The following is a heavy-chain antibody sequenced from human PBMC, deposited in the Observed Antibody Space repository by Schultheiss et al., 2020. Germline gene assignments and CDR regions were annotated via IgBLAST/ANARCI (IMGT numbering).Heavy chain of an antibody. CDR1: GFTFSNSD. D-gene: IGHD3-10*01. J-gene: IGHJ4*02. CDR2: VSWNGSRT. V-gene: IGHV3-19*01. CDR3: VVTYYYGSGSYFDY. Sequence: GSLRLSCAASGFTFSNSDMNWVRQAPGKGLEWVSGVSWNGSRTHYADSVKGRFIISRDNSRNFLYQQMNSLRPEDMAVYYCVVTYYYGSGSYFDYWGQGTLGNGYS.